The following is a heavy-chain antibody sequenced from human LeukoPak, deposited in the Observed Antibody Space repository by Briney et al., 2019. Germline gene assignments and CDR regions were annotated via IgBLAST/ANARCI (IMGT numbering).Heavy chain of an antibody. Sequence: GGSLRLSCAASGFTFSSYSMNWVRQAPGKGLEWVSFISGTSSYIYYADSVKGRFTISRDNAKNSLYLQMNSLRAEDTAVYYCAELGITMIGGVWGKGTTVTISS. D-gene: IGHD3-10*02. CDR1: GFTFSSYS. CDR3: AELGITMIGGV. CDR2: ISGTSSYI. V-gene: IGHV3-21*01. J-gene: IGHJ6*04.